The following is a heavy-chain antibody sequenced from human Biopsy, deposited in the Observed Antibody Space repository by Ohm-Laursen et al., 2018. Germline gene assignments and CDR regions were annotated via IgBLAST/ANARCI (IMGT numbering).Heavy chain of an antibody. CDR1: GESFNGYY. V-gene: IGHV4-34*01. D-gene: IGHD3-22*01. CDR3: VRGVDYYDPYHYYALDV. Sequence: PSQTLSLTCAEYGESFNGYYWSWIRQTPGKGLEWIGEINHSGRTNYNPSLKSRVTISVDTSKNQFSLKVRSVTTADTAVYYCVRGVDYYDPYHYYALDVWGQGTTVTVSS. J-gene: IGHJ6*02. CDR2: INHSGRT.